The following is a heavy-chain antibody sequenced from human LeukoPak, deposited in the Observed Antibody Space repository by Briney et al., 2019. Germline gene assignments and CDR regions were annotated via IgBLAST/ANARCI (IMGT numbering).Heavy chain of an antibody. V-gene: IGHV1-18*04. Sequence: ASVKVSCKASGYTFTSYGISWVQQAPGQGLEWMGWISAYNGNTNYAQKLQGRVTMTTDTSTSTAYMELRSLRSDDTAVYYCARGAMVRGVTGMDVWGKGTTVTVSS. CDR3: ARGAMVRGVTGMDV. CDR2: ISAYNGNT. D-gene: IGHD3-10*01. J-gene: IGHJ6*04. CDR1: GYTFTSYG.